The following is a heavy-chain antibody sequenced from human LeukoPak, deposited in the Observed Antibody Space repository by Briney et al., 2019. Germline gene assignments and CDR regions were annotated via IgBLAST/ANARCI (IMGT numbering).Heavy chain of an antibody. CDR2: IIPIFGTA. D-gene: IGHD2-15*01. CDR1: GGTFSSYA. V-gene: IGHV1-69*06. CDR3: ARDQGYCSGGSSYSGEYDYYYGTDV. Sequence: SVKVSCKASGGTFSSYAISWVRQAPGQGLEWMGGIIPIFGTANYAQKFQGRVTITADKSPSTAYMELSSLRSQDTAVYSCARDQGYCSGGSSYSGEYDYYYGTDVWGKGTPVTVSS. J-gene: IGHJ6*04.